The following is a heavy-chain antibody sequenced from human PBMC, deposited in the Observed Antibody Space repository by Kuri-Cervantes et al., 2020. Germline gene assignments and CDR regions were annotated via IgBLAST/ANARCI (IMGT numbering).Heavy chain of an antibody. Sequence: SETLSLTCAVYGGSFSGYYWSWVRQPPGKGLEWIGSIYYSGSTYYNPSLKSRVTISVDTSKNQFSLKLSSVTAADTAVYYCARVTSFLEWLLSYFDYWGQGTLVTVSS. CDR1: GGSFSGYY. D-gene: IGHD3-3*01. CDR2: IYYSGST. J-gene: IGHJ4*02. CDR3: ARVTSFLEWLLSYFDY. V-gene: IGHV4-34*01.